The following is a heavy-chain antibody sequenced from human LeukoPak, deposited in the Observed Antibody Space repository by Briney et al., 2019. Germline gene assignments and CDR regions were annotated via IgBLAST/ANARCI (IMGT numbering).Heavy chain of an antibody. D-gene: IGHD3-22*01. CDR2: IYTSGST. Sequence: PSETLSLTCTVSGGSMSNYYWNWIRQPAGKGLEWIGRIYTSGSTNYNPSLKSRVTMSVDTSKNQFSLKLSSVTAADTAVYYCAGYYDSSGWGYYGMDVWGQGTTVTVSS. CDR3: AGYYDSSGWGYYGMDV. J-gene: IGHJ6*02. CDR1: GGSMSNYY. V-gene: IGHV4-4*07.